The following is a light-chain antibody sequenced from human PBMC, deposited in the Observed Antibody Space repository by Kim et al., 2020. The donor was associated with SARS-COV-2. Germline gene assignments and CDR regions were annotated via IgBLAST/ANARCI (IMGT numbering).Light chain of an antibody. CDR2: DHN. CDR1: DSNIGYNY. Sequence: GQQVTISCSGSDSNIGYNYVSWYQQLPGTAPKLLIYDHNKRPSEIPDRFSGSKSGTSATLGITGLQTGDEADYYCGTWDSSLTAVVFGGGTQLTVL. V-gene: IGLV1-51*01. J-gene: IGLJ2*01. CDR3: GTWDSSLTAVV.